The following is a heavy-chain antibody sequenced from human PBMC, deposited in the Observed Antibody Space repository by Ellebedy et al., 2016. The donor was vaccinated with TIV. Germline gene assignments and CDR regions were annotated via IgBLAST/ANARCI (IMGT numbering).Heavy chain of an antibody. D-gene: IGHD3-16*01. Sequence: PGGSLRLSCAASGFTLRTYGTHWVRQAPGKGPEWVAFISDDGTEKYYADSVKGRFTISRDISKNTFYLQMNSLRADDTAVYFCAEEGGPSRGDSGMDVWGQGTTVSVSS. CDR1: GFTLRTYG. J-gene: IGHJ6*02. V-gene: IGHV3-30*18. CDR2: ISDDGTEK. CDR3: AEEGGPSRGDSGMDV.